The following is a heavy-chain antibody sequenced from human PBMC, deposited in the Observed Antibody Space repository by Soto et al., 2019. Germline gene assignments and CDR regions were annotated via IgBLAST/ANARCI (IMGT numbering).Heavy chain of an antibody. CDR3: AKWLVTSHYFDY. CDR1: GFTFSSYA. J-gene: IGHJ4*02. CDR2: ISGSGGST. V-gene: IGHV3-23*01. D-gene: IGHD6-19*01. Sequence: EVQLLESGGGLVQPGGSLRLSCAASGFTFSSYAMSWVRQAPGKGLEWVSAISGSGGSTYYADSGKGRFTISRDNSKNTLYLQMNTVRAEDTAVYYCAKWLVTSHYFDYWGQGTLVTVSS.